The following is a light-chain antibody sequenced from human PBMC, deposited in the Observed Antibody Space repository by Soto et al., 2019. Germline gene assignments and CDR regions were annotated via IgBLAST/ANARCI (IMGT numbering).Light chain of an antibody. CDR1: SSNIGSNY. J-gene: IGLJ2*01. V-gene: IGLV1-47*01. Sequence: QPLLTQPPSASGTPGQRVTISCSGSSSNIGSNYVYWYQQFPGTAPKLLIYRNNQRPSGVPDRFSGSKSGTSASLAISGLRSEDEADYYCAAWDDSLSAYVVFGGGTKLTVL. CDR3: AAWDDSLSAYVV. CDR2: RNN.